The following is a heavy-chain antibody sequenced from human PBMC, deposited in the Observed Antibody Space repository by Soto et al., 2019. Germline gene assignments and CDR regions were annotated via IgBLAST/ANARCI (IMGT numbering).Heavy chain of an antibody. CDR3: ARDNRAGGIAHPGGPYFDY. D-gene: IGHD6-13*01. CDR2: TYYRSKWSN. CDR1: GDSVSSNSAA. V-gene: IGHV6-1*01. Sequence: SQTLSLTCAISGDSVSSNSAAWNWVRQSPSRGLEWLGRTYYRSKWSNDYAVSVGSRITINPDTSKNQFSLQLNSVTPEDTAVYYCARDNRAGGIAHPGGPYFDYWGPGTLVTVSS. J-gene: IGHJ4*02.